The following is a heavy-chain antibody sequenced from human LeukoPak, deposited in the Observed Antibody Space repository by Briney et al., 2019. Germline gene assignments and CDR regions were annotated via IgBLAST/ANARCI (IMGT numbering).Heavy chain of an antibody. CDR3: ARLRGYSYGLDY. Sequence: GGSLRLSCAGNGFAFSGYDMHWVRQVTGKGLEWVSTILGSGDTFYADSVKGRFTISRTNAESSLYLQMNSLRAEDTAVYYCARLRGYSYGLDYWGQGILVTVSS. CDR1: GFAFSGYD. V-gene: IGHV3-13*01. D-gene: IGHD5-18*01. CDR2: ILGSGDT. J-gene: IGHJ4*02.